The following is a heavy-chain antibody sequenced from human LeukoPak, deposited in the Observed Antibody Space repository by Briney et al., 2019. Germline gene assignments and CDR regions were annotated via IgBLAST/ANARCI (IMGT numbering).Heavy chain of an antibody. J-gene: IGHJ2*01. CDR2: IYDGGFT. CDR3: ARVMGRLVRTWYFDL. V-gene: IGHV3-66*01. Sequence: GGSLRLSCAASGFTVSSNYMAWVRQAPGKGLEWVSVIYDGGFTDYTDSVKGRFTISRDNSKSTLYLQMNTLRAEDTAVYYCARVMGRLVRTWYFDLWGRGTLVTVPS. CDR1: GFTVSSNY. D-gene: IGHD3-9*01.